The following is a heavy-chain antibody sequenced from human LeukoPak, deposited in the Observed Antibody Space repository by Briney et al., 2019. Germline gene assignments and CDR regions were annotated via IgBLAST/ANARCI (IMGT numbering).Heavy chain of an antibody. CDR1: GYSISSGYY. D-gene: IGHD2-21*01. Sequence: SETLSLTCTVSGYSISSGYYWGWIRQPPGKGLEWIGSIYRSGSTYYNPSLKSRVTIPVDTSKNQFSLKLSSVTAADTAVYYCARVSAREVMVDYWGQGTLVTVSS. V-gene: IGHV4-38-2*02. J-gene: IGHJ4*02. CDR3: ARVSAREVMVDY. CDR2: IYRSGST.